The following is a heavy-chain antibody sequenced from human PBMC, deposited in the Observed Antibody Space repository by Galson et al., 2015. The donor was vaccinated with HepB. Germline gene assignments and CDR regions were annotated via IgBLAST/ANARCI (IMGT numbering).Heavy chain of an antibody. D-gene: IGHD1-26*01. CDR1: GFTFSNAW. CDR2: IKGKIDGRTT. V-gene: IGHV3-15*07. Sequence: SLRLSCAASGFTFSNAWMNWVRQAPGKGLEWVGRIKGKIDGRTTDYAAAVKGRFTISRDDSENKLYLQMNSLKTEDTAVYYCATGWSGNYIIAYYFDLWGRGALVTVSS. CDR3: ATGWSGNYIIAYYFDL. J-gene: IGHJ2*01.